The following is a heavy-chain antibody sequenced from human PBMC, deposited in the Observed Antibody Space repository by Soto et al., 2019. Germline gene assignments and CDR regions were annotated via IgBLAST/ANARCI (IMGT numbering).Heavy chain of an antibody. J-gene: IGHJ4*02. CDR1: GFRFDEHA. CDR2: ITRDSGNK. CDR3: AKDKVGGTYFSGLDY. D-gene: IGHD1-26*01. Sequence: GGSLRLSCAASGFRFDEHAMHWFRQAPGKGLEWVSGITRDSGNKGYADSVKGRFIVSRDNAKNSPYLQMNSLRPDDTALYYCAKDKVGGTYFSGLDYWGQGALVTVSS. V-gene: IGHV3-9*01.